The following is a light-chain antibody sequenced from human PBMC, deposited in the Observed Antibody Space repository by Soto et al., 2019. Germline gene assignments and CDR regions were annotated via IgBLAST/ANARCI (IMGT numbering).Light chain of an antibody. Sequence: IQLTQSPSSLSASVGDRVTVTCRASQGIGTYLVWYQQKSGKAPTVLIYASSTLQTGVPSRFSGSGSGTEFTLTISSLQPEDFATYYCQQFNSYPITFGQGTRLEIK. CDR2: ASS. J-gene: IGKJ5*01. V-gene: IGKV1-9*01. CDR3: QQFNSYPIT. CDR1: QGIGTY.